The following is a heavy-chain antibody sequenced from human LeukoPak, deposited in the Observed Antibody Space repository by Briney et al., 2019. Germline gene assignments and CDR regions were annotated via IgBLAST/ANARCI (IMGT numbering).Heavy chain of an antibody. D-gene: IGHD1-14*01. V-gene: IGHV3-74*01. CDR1: GFTFSNHW. CDR2: INPGGSST. CDR3: ARSNQADDY. J-gene: IGHJ4*02. Sequence: GGSLTLSCPASGFTFSNHWMHWVRQVPAKGLVWVSRINPGGSSTTYADSVRGRFTISRDNAKNTLYLQMDSLRAEDTGVYYCARSNQADDYWGEGTLVTVSS.